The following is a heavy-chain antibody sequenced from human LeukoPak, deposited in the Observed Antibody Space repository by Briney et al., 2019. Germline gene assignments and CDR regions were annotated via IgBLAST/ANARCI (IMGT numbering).Heavy chain of an antibody. Sequence: GGSLRLSCATSGFTFSSYAMSWVRQAPGKGLEWVSAISGSGGSTYYADSVKGRFTISRDNSKNTLYLQMNSLRAEDTAVYYCAKDRVIAVAGIGDYWGQGTLVTVSS. CDR1: GFTFSSYA. V-gene: IGHV3-23*01. D-gene: IGHD6-19*01. J-gene: IGHJ4*02. CDR3: AKDRVIAVAGIGDY. CDR2: ISGSGGST.